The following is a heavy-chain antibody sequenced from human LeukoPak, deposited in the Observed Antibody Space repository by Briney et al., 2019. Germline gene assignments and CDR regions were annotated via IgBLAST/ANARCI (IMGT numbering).Heavy chain of an antibody. CDR3: TRGLDRSSWYNY. J-gene: IGHJ4*02. Sequence: SETLSLTCTVSGGSISSYYWSWIRQPPGKGLEWIGYIYYSGSTNYNPSLKSRVTISVDTSKNQFSLKLSSVTAADTVVYYCTRGLDRSSWYNYWGQGTLVTVSS. CDR2: IYYSGST. V-gene: IGHV4-59*01. CDR1: GGSISSYY. D-gene: IGHD6-13*01.